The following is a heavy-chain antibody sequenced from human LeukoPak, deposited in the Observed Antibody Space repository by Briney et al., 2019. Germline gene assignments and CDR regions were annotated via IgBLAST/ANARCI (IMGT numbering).Heavy chain of an antibody. V-gene: IGHV4-30-4*01. Sequence: SETLSLTCTVSGDSISSGGYYWSWIRQHPGTGLEWIGYIYDSENTYYNPSLKSRVTISVDTSKNQFSLKLSSVTAADTAVYYCARQGYSAYEILDYWGQGTLVTVSS. D-gene: IGHD5-12*01. CDR2: IYDSENT. J-gene: IGHJ4*02. CDR1: GDSISSGGYY. CDR3: ARQGYSAYEILDY.